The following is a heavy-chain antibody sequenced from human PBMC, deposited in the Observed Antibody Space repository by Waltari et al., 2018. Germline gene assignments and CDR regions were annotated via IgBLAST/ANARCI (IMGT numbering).Heavy chain of an antibody. Sequence: QVQLQESGPGLVKPSETLSLTCTVHGAPISSRRYFWGWFRQPPGRGLEWIGSVYYTGGTYYNPSLQSRVTISVDTSKNQVSLNLSSVTAADTAVYFCARLPRRYYYDSSATGIDYWGQGTLVTVSS. CDR3: ARLPRRYYYDSSATGIDY. CDR2: VYYTGGT. CDR1: GAPISSRRYF. V-gene: IGHV4-39*01. D-gene: IGHD3-22*01. J-gene: IGHJ4*02.